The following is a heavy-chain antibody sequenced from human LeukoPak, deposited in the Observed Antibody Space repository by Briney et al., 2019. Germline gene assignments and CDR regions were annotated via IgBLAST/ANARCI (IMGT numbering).Heavy chain of an antibody. V-gene: IGHV1-69*05. D-gene: IGHD3-22*01. J-gene: IGHJ3*02. CDR2: IIPIFGTA. Sequence: ASVKVSCKASGGTFSSYVISWVRQAPGQGLEWMGGIIPIFGTANYAQKVQGRVTITTDESTSTAYMELSSLRSEDTAVYYCARDRGGRGYYDSSGYYRDAFDIWGQGTMVTASS. CDR1: GGTFSSYV. CDR3: ARDRGGRGYYDSSGYYRDAFDI.